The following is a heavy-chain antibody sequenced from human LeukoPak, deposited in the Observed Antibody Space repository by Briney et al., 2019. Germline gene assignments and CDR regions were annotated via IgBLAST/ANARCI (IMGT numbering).Heavy chain of an antibody. CDR2: INPNSGGT. J-gene: IGHJ6*02. D-gene: IGHD3-10*01. CDR3: ARDYGSGSYAYYYGMDV. Sequence: GASVKVSCKASGYTFTGYYMHWVRQASGQGLEWMGWINPNSGGTNYAQKFQGRVTMTRDTSISTAYMELSRLRSDDTAVYYCARDYGSGSYAYYYGMDVWGQGTTVTVSS. CDR1: GYTFTGYY. V-gene: IGHV1-2*02.